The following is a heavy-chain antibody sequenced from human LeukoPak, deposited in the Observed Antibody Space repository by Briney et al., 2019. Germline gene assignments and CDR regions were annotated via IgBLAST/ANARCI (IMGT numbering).Heavy chain of an antibody. CDR2: INSAGSST. CDR1: GFTFTNYW. D-gene: IGHD3-22*01. J-gene: IGHJ4*02. CDR3: AKDGHYDSLGY. V-gene: IGHV3-74*01. Sequence: GGSLRLSCAASGFTFTNYWMHWVRQAPGKGLVWVSRINSAGSSTNYADSVKGRFTISRDNSKNTLYIQMNSLRAEDTAVYYCAKDGHYDSLGYWGQGTLITVSS.